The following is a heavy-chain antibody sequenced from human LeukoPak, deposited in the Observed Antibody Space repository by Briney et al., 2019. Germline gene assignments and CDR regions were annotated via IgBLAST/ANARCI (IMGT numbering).Heavy chain of an antibody. CDR2: ISGSGGST. D-gene: IGHD3-3*01. Sequence: PGGSLRLSCAASGFTFSSYAMSWVRQAPGKGLEWVSAISGSGGSTYYADSVKGRITISRDNSKNTLYLQMNSLRAEDTAVYYCAKASEIYYDFWSGYGNWGQGTLVTVSS. J-gene: IGHJ4*02. CDR3: AKASEIYYDFWSGYGN. V-gene: IGHV3-23*01. CDR1: GFTFSSYA.